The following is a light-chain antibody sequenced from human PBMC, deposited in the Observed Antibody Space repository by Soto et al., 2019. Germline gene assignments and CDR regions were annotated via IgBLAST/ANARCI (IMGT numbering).Light chain of an antibody. CDR3: LQDINYPGT. V-gene: IGKV1-5*01. CDR2: DTS. Sequence: IQMTQSPSTLTASVGDTVTITCRASQSVSDWLAWYQQKPGNPPKLLIYDTSNLQSGVPPRFSGSGSGTDFTLAISSLQPEDSATDYCLQDINYPGTFGQGTKVGI. J-gene: IGKJ1*01. CDR1: QSVSDW.